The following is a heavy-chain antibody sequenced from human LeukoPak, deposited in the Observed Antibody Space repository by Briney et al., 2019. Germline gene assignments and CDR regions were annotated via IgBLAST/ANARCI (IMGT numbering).Heavy chain of an antibody. CDR2: ISYDGSNK. Sequence: GRSLRLSCAASGFTFSSYGMHWVRQAPDKGLEWVAVISYDGSNKYYADSVKGRFTISRDNSKNTLYLQMNSLRAEDTAVYYCAKGGGYFDYWGQGTLVTVSS. CDR3: AKGGGYFDY. CDR1: GFTFSSYG. J-gene: IGHJ4*02. V-gene: IGHV3-30*18. D-gene: IGHD4-23*01.